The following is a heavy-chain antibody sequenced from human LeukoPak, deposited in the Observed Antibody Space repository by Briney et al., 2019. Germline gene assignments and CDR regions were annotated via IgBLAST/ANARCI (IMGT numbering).Heavy chain of an antibody. Sequence: KASETLSLTCTVSGDSISSGGYHWNWIRQRPGKGLEWIGYIYDSGSTYYSPSLKSRLTISVDTSKNQFSLKLSSVTAADTAVYYCARQNYDILTGYWYYFDYWGQGTLVTVSS. CDR2: IYDSGST. V-gene: IGHV4-31*03. CDR1: GDSISSGGYH. CDR3: ARQNYDILTGYWYYFDY. J-gene: IGHJ4*02. D-gene: IGHD3-9*01.